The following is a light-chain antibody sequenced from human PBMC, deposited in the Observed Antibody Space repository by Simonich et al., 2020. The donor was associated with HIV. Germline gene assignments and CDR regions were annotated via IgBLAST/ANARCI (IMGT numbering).Light chain of an antibody. CDR2: KAS. CDR1: QGISSY. J-gene: IGKJ1*01. Sequence: IQLTQSPSFLSASVGDRVTITCRASQGISSYLAWYQQKPGKAPKLLIYKASSLESGVPSRFSGSGSGTEFILTISSLQPDDFATYYCQQYNSYSPGTFGQGTRVEIK. V-gene: IGKV1-5*03. CDR3: QQYNSYSPGT.